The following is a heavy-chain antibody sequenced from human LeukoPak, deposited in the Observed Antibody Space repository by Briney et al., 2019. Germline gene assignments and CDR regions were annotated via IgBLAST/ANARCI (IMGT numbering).Heavy chain of an antibody. CDR1: GFTFSSYS. V-gene: IGHV3-21*01. CDR2: ISSSSSYI. D-gene: IGHD3-10*01. J-gene: IGHJ4*02. CDR3: AREDGSSPFN. Sequence: RPGGSLRLSCAASGFTFSSYSMNWVRQAPGKGLEWVSSISSSSSYIYYADSGKGRFTISRDNAKNSLYLQINSLRAENTAVYYCAREDGSSPFNWGQGTLVTVSS.